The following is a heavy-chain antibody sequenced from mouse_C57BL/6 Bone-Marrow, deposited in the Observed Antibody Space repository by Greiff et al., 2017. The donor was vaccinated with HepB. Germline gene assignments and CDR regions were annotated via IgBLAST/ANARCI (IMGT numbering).Heavy chain of an antibody. CDR3: TRAGNAY. V-gene: IGHV5-9-1*02. D-gene: IGHD4-1*01. CDR2: ISSGGDDI. CDR1: GFTFSSYA. Sequence: EVQRVESGEGLVKPGGSLKLSCAASGFTFSSYAMSWVRQTPEKRLEWVAYISSGGDDIYYADTVKGRFTISRDNARNTLYMQMRSLKSEDTAMYYCTRAGNAYWGQGTLVTVSA. J-gene: IGHJ3*01.